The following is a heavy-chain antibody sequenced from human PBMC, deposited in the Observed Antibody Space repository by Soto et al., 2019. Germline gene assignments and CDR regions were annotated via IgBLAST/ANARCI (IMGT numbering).Heavy chain of an antibody. D-gene: IGHD6-13*01. CDR1: GFTFSTHA. V-gene: IGHV3-30-3*01. CDR2: VSFDGSNK. Sequence: QVQLVESGGGVVQPGRSLRLSCAASGFTFSTHAMHWVRQAPGKGLECVVIVSFDGSNKYYADSVKGRFTISRDNSKNTLYLQMCGLTPEDTAFYYCVRDHTGITTAGGGRIDRWGQGTLVTVSS. J-gene: IGHJ5*02. CDR3: VRDHTGITTAGGGRIDR.